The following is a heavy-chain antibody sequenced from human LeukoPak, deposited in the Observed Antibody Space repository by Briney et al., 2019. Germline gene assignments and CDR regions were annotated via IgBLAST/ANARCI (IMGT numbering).Heavy chain of an antibody. CDR3: ARGRHYDILTGYYASDAFDI. V-gene: IGHV4-34*01. D-gene: IGHD3-9*01. J-gene: IGHJ3*02. Sequence: PSETLSLTCAVYGGSFSGCYWSWIRQPPGKGLEWIGEINHSGSTNYNPSLKSRVTISVDTSKNRFSLKLSSVTAADTAVYYCARGRHYDILTGYYASDAFDIWGQGTMVTVSS. CDR2: INHSGST. CDR1: GGSFSGCY.